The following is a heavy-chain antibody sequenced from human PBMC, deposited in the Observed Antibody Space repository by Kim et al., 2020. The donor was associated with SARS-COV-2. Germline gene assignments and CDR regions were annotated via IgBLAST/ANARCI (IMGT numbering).Heavy chain of an antibody. Sequence: GGSLRLSCAASGFTFSSYSMNWVRQAPGKGLEWVSSIISSSSYIYYADSVKGRFTISRDNAKNSLYLQMNSLRAEDTAVYYCAKAIITPASGAFHMWGQGTMVTVSS. CDR3: AKAIITPASGAFHM. CDR2: IISSSSYI. V-gene: IGHV3-21*04. J-gene: IGHJ3*02. D-gene: IGHD3-10*01. CDR1: GFTFSSYS.